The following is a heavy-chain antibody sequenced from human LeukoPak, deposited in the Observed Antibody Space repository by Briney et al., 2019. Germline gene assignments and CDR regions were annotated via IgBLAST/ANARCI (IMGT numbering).Heavy chain of an antibody. Sequence: SETLSLTCTVSGGSTSSGDYYWSWIRQPPGKGLEWIGYIYYSGSTYYNPSLKSRVTISVDTSKNQFSLKLSSVTAADTAVYYCARDLLNEGNHLDYWGQGTLVTVSS. CDR2: IYYSGST. D-gene: IGHD4-23*01. J-gene: IGHJ4*02. CDR1: GGSTSSGDYY. CDR3: ARDLLNEGNHLDY. V-gene: IGHV4-30-4*01.